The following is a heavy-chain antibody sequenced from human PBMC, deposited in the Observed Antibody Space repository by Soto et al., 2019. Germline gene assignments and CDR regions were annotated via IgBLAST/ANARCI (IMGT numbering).Heavy chain of an antibody. Sequence: PGGSLRLSCAASGFTFSNVWMNWVRQAPGKGLEWVGRIKSRTNGGTTDYAAPVKGRFTISRDDSKNTLYLQMNSLKTEDTAVYYCTTDRDYFGSGSYLYWGQGTLVTVSS. J-gene: IGHJ4*02. D-gene: IGHD3-10*01. V-gene: IGHV3-15*07. CDR2: IKSRTNGGTT. CDR1: GFTFSNVW. CDR3: TTDRDYFGSGSYLY.